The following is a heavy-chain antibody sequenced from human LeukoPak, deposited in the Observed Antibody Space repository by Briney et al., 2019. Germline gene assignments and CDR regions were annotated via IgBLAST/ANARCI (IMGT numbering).Heavy chain of an antibody. D-gene: IGHD3-10*01. CDR3: ARESGFGELFPYAFDI. J-gene: IGHJ3*02. CDR1: GFTFSSNS. Sequence: GGSLRLSCAASGFTFSSNSMNWVRQAPGKGLEWVSYISSTGGTIYYADSMKGRFTISRDYSGNTVYLQMNSLRAEDTAVYYCARESGFGELFPYAFDIWGQGTVVAVSS. CDR2: ISSTGGTI. V-gene: IGHV3-48*01.